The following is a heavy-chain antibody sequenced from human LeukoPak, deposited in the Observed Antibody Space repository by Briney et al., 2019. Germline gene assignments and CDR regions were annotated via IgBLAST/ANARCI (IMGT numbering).Heavy chain of an antibody. Sequence: PGGSLRLSCSASGFTFSSNDMHWVRQAPGKGLEYVSAITNNGGGTYYADSAKGRFTISRDNSENTLYLQMSSLRAEDTAVYYCVTRAVAGLTWGQGTLVTVSS. J-gene: IGHJ5*02. CDR3: VTRAVAGLT. CDR1: GFTFSSND. V-gene: IGHV3-64D*06. CDR2: ITNNGGGT. D-gene: IGHD6-19*01.